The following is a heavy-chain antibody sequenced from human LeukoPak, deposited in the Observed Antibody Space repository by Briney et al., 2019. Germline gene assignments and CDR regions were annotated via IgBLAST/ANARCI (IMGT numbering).Heavy chain of an antibody. V-gene: IGHV3-13*04. D-gene: IGHD4-17*01. CDR1: GFXFSSYD. CDR3: ARVVHDYGDYDSRNYWYFDL. Sequence: GGSLRLSCAASGFXFSSYDMHWVRKATGKGLEWVSAIGTAGETYYPGSVKGRFTISRENAKNSLYLQMNSLRAEDTAVYYCARVVHDYGDYDSRNYWYFDLWGRGTLVTVSS. CDR2: IGTAGET. J-gene: IGHJ2*01.